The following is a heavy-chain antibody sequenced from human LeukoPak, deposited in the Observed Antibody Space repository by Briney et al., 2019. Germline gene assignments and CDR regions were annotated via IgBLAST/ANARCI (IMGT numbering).Heavy chain of an antibody. Sequence: SETLSLTCAVSGGSISSGGYSWSWIRQTPGKGLEWIAYIHDSGSTYYNPSLKSRVSISIDTSKNQFSLKLNSVTAADTAVYYCARVVAAAGNNWFDYWGQGTLVTVSS. D-gene: IGHD6-13*01. CDR2: IHDSGST. CDR3: ARVVAAAGNNWFDY. J-gene: IGHJ5*01. V-gene: IGHV4-30-4*07. CDR1: GGSISSGGYS.